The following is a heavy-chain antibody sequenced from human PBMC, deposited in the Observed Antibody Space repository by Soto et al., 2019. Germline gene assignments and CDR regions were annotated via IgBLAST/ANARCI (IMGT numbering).Heavy chain of an antibody. Sequence: PGGSLRLSCAASGFTVSSNYMSWVRQAPGKGLEWVSVIYSGGSTYYADSVKGRFTISRDNSKNTLYLQMNSLRAEDTAVYYCASSSGSYYYYFDYWGQGTLVTVSS. CDR1: GFTVSSNY. J-gene: IGHJ4*02. D-gene: IGHD3-10*01. CDR3: ASSSGSYYYYFDY. V-gene: IGHV3-66*01. CDR2: IYSGGST.